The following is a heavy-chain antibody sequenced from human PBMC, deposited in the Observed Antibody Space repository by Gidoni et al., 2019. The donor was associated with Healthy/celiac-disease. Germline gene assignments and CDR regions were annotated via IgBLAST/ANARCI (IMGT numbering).Heavy chain of an antibody. Sequence: QLQLQESGPGLVKPSETLSLTCTVSGGSISSSSYYWGWIRQPPGKGLEWIGSIYYSGSTYYNPSLKSRVTISVDTSKNQFSLKLSSVTAADTAVYYCASRLVGATWYWFDPWGQGTLVTVSS. CDR3: ASRLVGATWYWFDP. V-gene: IGHV4-39*01. CDR1: GGSISSSSYY. CDR2: IYYSGST. D-gene: IGHD1-26*01. J-gene: IGHJ5*02.